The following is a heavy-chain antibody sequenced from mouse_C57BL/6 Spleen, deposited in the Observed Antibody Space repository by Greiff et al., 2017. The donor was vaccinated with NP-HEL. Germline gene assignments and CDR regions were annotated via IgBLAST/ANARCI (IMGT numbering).Heavy chain of an antibody. CDR3: ASAYYSNYGYAMDY. Sequence: SGPELVKPGASVKISCKASGYSFTGYYMNWVKQSPEKSLEWIGEINPSTGGTTYNQKFKAKATLTVDKSSSTAYMQLKSLTSEDSAVYYCASAYYSNYGYAMDYWGQGTSVTVSS. D-gene: IGHD2-5*01. CDR1: GYSFTGYY. J-gene: IGHJ4*01. CDR2: INPSTGGT. V-gene: IGHV1-42*01.